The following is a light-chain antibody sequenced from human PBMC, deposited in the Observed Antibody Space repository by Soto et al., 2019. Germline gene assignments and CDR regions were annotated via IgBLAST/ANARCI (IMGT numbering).Light chain of an antibody. CDR2: KAS. J-gene: IGKJ1*01. CDR1: QSVSIW. Sequence: DIQMTQSPSTLSASVGDRVTVTCRASQSVSIWVAWYQQRPGRAPKLLIYKASSLEYGVPSRFSGSGSGTEFTFTISSLQPDDFATYYCQQYNSDSRTFGQGTKVDIK. V-gene: IGKV1-5*03. CDR3: QQYNSDSRT.